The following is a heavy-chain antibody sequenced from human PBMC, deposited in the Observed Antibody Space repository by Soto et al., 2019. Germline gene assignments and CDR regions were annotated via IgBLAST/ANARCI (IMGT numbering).Heavy chain of an antibody. Sequence: PLEALALTCAVSGDSISSVYHGAWIRQPPEKGREWVAIIYHSGTTYFHPPHTSRVNISVDTSKNQFSLILSSVTAPGPAVHFCVRTYTVGYYPYF. CDR3: VRTYTVGYYPYF. D-gene: IGHD3-3*01. J-gene: IGHJ4*01. CDR1: GDSISSVYH. CDR2: IYHSGTT. V-gene: IGHV4-38-2*01.